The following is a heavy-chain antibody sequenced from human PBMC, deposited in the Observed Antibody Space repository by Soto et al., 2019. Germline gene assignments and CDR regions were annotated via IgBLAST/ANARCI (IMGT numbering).Heavy chain of an antibody. CDR3: ARPESGYFYYYGMDV. J-gene: IGHJ6*02. Sequence: GGSLRLSCAASGFTFSSYAMSWVRQAPGKGLEWVSAISGSGGSTYYADSVKGRFTISRDNSKYTLYLQMNSLRAEDTAVYYCARPESGYFYYYGMDVWGQGTTVTVSS. D-gene: IGHD3-3*01. CDR1: GFTFSSYA. CDR2: ISGSGGST. V-gene: IGHV3-23*01.